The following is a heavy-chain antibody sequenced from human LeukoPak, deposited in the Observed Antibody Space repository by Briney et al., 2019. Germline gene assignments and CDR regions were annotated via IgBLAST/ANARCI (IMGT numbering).Heavy chain of an antibody. Sequence: GGSLRLSCAASGFTFSSYAMDWVRQAPGKGLEWVAVISYDGSNKYYADSVKGRFTISRDNSKNTLYLQMNSLRAEDTAEYYCARVRRYCSGGSCYYFDYWGQGTLVTVSS. J-gene: IGHJ4*02. V-gene: IGHV3-30-3*01. CDR2: ISYDGSNK. CDR3: ARVRRYCSGGSCYYFDY. CDR1: GFTFSSYA. D-gene: IGHD2-15*01.